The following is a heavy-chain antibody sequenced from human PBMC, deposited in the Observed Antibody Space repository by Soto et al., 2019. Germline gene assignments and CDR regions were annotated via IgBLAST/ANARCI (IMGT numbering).Heavy chain of an antibody. Sequence: QVQLVQSGAEVRKPGSSVKVSCRASGGTFSDFTVTWVRQAPGQGLEWMGGIIPILEATKYAQTFQDRVTFTADESTSTVFMELSSLRSEDTAVYFCATSYGGNECQPNRAFYYFGWDVWGQGTTVTVSS. V-gene: IGHV1-69*01. CDR2: IIPILEAT. CDR3: ATSYGGNECQPNRAFYYFGWDV. D-gene: IGHD2-15*01. CDR1: GGTFSDFT. J-gene: IGHJ6*02.